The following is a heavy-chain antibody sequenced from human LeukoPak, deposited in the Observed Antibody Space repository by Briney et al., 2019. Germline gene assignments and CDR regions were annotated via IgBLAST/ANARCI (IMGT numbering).Heavy chain of an antibody. J-gene: IGHJ6*04. CDR3: ARDQVVVAATDYYYYGMDV. Sequence: GGSLRLSCAASGFTFSSYWKSWVRQAPGKGLEWVANIKQDGSEKYYVDSVKGRFTISRDNAKNSLYLQMNSLRAEDTAVYYCARDQVVVAATDYYYYGMDVWGKGTTVTVSS. CDR2: IKQDGSEK. V-gene: IGHV3-7*03. CDR1: GFTFSSYW. D-gene: IGHD2-15*01.